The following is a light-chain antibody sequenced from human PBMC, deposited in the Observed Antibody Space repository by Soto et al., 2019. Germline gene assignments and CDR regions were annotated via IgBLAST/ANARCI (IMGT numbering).Light chain of an antibody. Sequence: SYELTQPASVSVSPGQTASITCSGDKLGDKYACWYQQKPGQSPVLVIYQDSKRPSGIPERFSGSNSGNTATLTISGTQAMDEADYYCQAWDSSFVVFGGGTQLTVL. CDR3: QAWDSSFVV. J-gene: IGLJ2*01. CDR1: KLGDKY. V-gene: IGLV3-1*01. CDR2: QDS.